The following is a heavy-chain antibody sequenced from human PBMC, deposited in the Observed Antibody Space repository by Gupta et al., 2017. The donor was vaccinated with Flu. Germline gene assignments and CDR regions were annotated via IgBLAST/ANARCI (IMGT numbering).Heavy chain of an antibody. V-gene: IGHV3-33*01. Sequence: QVQLVESGGGVVQPGRSLRLSCAASGFTFRSYGMHWVRQAPGKGLEWVALMSSDESKKYYADSVKGRFTISRDNSKNTLYLQMNSLRAEDTAIYYCAQRSYYGMDVWGQGTTVTVSS. CDR2: MSSDESKK. J-gene: IGHJ6*02. CDR3: AQRSYYGMDV. CDR1: GFTFRSYG.